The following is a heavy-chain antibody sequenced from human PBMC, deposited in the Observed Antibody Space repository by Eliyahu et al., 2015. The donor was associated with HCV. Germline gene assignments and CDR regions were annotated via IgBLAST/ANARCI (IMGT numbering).Heavy chain of an antibody. J-gene: IGHJ4*02. Sequence: QVQLQESGPGLVKPSGTLSLTXXVXGCXIXSSNWWXWXRQPPGKGLEWIGEIYXSGSTNYNPSLKSRVTISVDKSKNQFSLKLSSVTAADTAVYYCARGAARHLGLDYWGQGTLVTVSS. CDR3: ARGAARHLGLDY. V-gene: IGHV4-4*02. CDR1: GCXIXSSNW. D-gene: IGHD6-6*01. CDR2: IYXSGST.